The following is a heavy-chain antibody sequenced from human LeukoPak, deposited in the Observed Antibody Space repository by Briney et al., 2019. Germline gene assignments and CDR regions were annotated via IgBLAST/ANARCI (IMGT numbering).Heavy chain of an antibody. CDR2: IKQDGSEK. CDR1: GFTFSSYW. Sequence: GALRLSCAASGFTFSSYWMSWVRQAPGKGLEWVANIKQDGSEKYYVDSVKGRFTISRDNAKNSLYLQMNSLRAEDTAVYYCARWGPDSYGQRSGPFDYWGQGTLVTVSS. D-gene: IGHD5-18*01. J-gene: IGHJ4*02. V-gene: IGHV3-7*01. CDR3: ARWGPDSYGQRSGPFDY.